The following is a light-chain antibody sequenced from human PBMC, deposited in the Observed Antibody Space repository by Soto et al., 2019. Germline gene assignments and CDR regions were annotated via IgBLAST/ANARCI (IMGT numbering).Light chain of an antibody. Sequence: EMVMTQSPATLSVSPGERATLSCRASQSVSSNLAWYQQKPGQAPRLLIYGASTRATGIPARFSGSGSGTEFTLSIASLQSEDFALYYRQQYNSWPQWTVGQGAKVDIK. V-gene: IGKV3-15*01. CDR3: QQYNSWPQWT. CDR2: GAS. J-gene: IGKJ1*01. CDR1: QSVSSN.